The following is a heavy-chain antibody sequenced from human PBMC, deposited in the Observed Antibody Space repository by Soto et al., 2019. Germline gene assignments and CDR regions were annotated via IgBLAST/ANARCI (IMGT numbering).Heavy chain of an antibody. CDR2: ISAYNGNT. Sequence: QVQLVQSGAEVKKPGASVKVSCKASGYTFTSYGISWVRQAPGQGLEWMGWISAYNGNTNYAQKLQGLVPMTTDTPAGTDDVELRRLRVDDAGGDFYAGVSTVETGDSWGQGTLVTVSS. CDR1: GYTFTSYG. V-gene: IGHV1-18*01. J-gene: IGHJ4*02. D-gene: IGHD4-17*01. CDR3: AGVSTVETGDS.